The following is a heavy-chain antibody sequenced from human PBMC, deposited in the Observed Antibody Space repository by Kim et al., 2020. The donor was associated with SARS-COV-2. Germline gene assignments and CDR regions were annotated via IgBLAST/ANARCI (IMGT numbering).Heavy chain of an antibody. Sequence: DSVKGRFTISRDNAKNSLYLQMNSLRAEDTAVYYCARGSLWFGELRPFDYWGQGTLVTVSS. D-gene: IGHD3-10*01. V-gene: IGHV3-11*05. J-gene: IGHJ4*02. CDR3: ARGSLWFGELRPFDY.